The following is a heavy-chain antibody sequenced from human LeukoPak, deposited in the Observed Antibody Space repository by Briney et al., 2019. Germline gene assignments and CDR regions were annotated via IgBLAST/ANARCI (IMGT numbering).Heavy chain of an antibody. CDR2: ISAYNGNT. J-gene: IGHJ4*02. V-gene: IGHV1-18*01. D-gene: IGHD2-15*01. CDR1: GYTFTTYG. Sequence: ASVKVSCKASGYTFTTYGISWVRQAPGHGLEWMGWISAYNGNTNYAQKLQGRVTMTTDTSTKTAYMELRGLRSDDTAVYYCASGYCSGGSCYGLLDYWGQGTLVIVSS. CDR3: ASGYCSGGSCYGLLDY.